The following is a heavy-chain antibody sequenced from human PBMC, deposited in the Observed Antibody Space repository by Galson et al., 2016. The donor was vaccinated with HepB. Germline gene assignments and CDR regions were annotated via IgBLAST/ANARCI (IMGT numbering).Heavy chain of an antibody. CDR1: DGSTGRSPYY. CDR2: IYFGGST. D-gene: IGHD1-26*01. CDR3: ANVIVGATSVVFDR. Sequence: SETLSLTCTVSDGSTGRSPYYWAWVRQPPGKGLEWIGNIYFGGSTYYNPSLKSRVTIFVDTSKSQFSLRLSSVTAADTAVYYCANVIVGATSVVFDRWGQGTLVTVSS. V-gene: IGHV4-39*01. J-gene: IGHJ4*02.